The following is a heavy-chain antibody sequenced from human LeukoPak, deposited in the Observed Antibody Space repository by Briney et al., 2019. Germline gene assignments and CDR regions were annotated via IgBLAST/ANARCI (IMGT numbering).Heavy chain of an antibody. J-gene: IGHJ4*02. CDR2: IRYDGSNK. D-gene: IGHD6-13*01. Sequence: GGSLRLSCAASGFMFSSSGMHWVRQAPGKGLEWVAFIRYDGSNKYYADSVKGRFTISRDNSKNTVSLQMNSLRPEDTAVYYCAKRGYSSSWNFDSWGQGTLVTVSS. V-gene: IGHV3-30*02. CDR3: AKRGYSSSWNFDS. CDR1: GFMFSSSG.